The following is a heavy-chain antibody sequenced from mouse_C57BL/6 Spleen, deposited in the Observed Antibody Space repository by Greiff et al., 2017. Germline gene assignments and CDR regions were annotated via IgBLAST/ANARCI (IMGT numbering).Heavy chain of an antibody. CDR2: INPNNGGT. Sequence: VQLKESGPELVKPGASVKLPCKASGYTFTDYNMDWVKHSHGKSLEWIGDINPNNGGTIYNQKFKGKATLTVDKSSSTAYMELRSLTSEDTAVYYCARHYGSRGYFDVWGTGTTVTVSS. D-gene: IGHD1-1*01. CDR1: GYTFTDYN. J-gene: IGHJ1*03. CDR3: ARHYGSRGYFDV. V-gene: IGHV1-18*01.